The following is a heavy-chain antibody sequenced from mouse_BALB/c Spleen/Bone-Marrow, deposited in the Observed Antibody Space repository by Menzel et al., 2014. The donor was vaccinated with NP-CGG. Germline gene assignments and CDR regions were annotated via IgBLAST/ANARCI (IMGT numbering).Heavy chain of an antibody. CDR3: ARGGNYPYYAMDY. V-gene: IGHV5-17*02. Sequence: EVNLVESGGGLVQPGGSRKLSCAASGFTFSGFGMHWVRQDPEKGLEWVAYISSASSTIYYADTVKGRFTISRDNPKNTLFLQMTSLRSEDTAMYYCARGGNYPYYAMDYWGQGTSVTVSS. CDR1: GFTFSGFG. D-gene: IGHD2-1*01. CDR2: ISSASSTI. J-gene: IGHJ4*01.